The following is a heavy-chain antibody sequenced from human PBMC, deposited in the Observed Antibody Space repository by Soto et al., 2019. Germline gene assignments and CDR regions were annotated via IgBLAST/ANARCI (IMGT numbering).Heavy chain of an antibody. CDR3: ARGAGPAAGTPRYYYYYGMDV. D-gene: IGHD6-13*01. CDR1: GGTFSSYA. CDR2: IIPIFGTA. V-gene: IGHV1-69*01. J-gene: IGHJ6*02. Sequence: QVQLVQSGAEVKKPGSSVKVSCKASGGTFSSYAISWVRQAPGQGLELMGGIIPIFGTANYAQKFQGRVTITADESTRTAYMELSSLRSEDKAVYYCARGAGPAAGTPRYYYYYGMDVWGQGTTVTVSS.